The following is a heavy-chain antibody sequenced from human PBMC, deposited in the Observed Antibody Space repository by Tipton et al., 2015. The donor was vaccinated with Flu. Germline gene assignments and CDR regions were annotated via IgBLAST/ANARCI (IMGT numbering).Heavy chain of an antibody. CDR3: AKDDGRSYSSGWTLDALDI. D-gene: IGHD6-19*01. CDR2: ISSSSVYT. J-gene: IGHJ3*02. V-gene: IGHV3-23*01. CDR1: GFTFSSYG. Sequence: SLRLSCAASGFTFSSYGMSWVRQAPGRGLEWVSGISSSSVYTYYADSVKGRFTISRDNSKNTLYLQMNSLRAEDTAVYYCAKDDGRSYSSGWTLDALDIWGQGTMVTVSS.